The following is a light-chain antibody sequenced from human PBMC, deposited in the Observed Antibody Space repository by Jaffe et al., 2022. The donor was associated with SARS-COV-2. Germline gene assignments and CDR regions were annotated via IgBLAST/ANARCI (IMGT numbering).Light chain of an antibody. V-gene: IGKV4-1*01. CDR1: QSILYSSNNQNY. J-gene: IGKJ2*01. CDR2: WAS. Sequence: DIVMTQSPDSLAVSLGERATINCKSSQSILYSSNNQNYLAWYQQKPGQPPKLLIYWASTRESGVPDRFRGSGSGTDFTLTIDNLQAEDVAVYYCQHYYRIPRATFGQGTKLEIK. CDR3: QHYYRIPRAT.